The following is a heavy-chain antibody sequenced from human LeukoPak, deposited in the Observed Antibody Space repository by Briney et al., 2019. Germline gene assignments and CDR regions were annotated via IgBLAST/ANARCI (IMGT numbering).Heavy chain of an antibody. CDR3: ARHSYNYYGLDV. CDR1: GGSISSYY. Sequence: SETLSLTCTVSGGSISSYYWSWIRQPPGKGLEYIGSIHYSGTTNYNPSLKSRVTMSVDTSNNHLSLRLTSVTAADTALYYCARHSYNYYGLDVWGQGTTITVSS. CDR2: IHYSGTT. V-gene: IGHV4-59*08. J-gene: IGHJ6*02.